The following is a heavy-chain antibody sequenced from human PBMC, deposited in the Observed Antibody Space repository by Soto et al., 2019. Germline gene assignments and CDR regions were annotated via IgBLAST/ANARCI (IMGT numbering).Heavy chain of an antibody. D-gene: IGHD6-6*01. J-gene: IGHJ4*02. CDR3: ARALYSSFPPPFDY. Sequence: SETLSLTCTVSGGSISSGGYYWSWIRQHPGKGLEWIGYIYYSGSTYYNPSLKSRVTISVDTSKNQFSLKLSSVTAADTAVYYCARALYSSFPPPFDYWGQGTLVTVSS. V-gene: IGHV4-31*03. CDR2: IYYSGST. CDR1: GGSISSGGYY.